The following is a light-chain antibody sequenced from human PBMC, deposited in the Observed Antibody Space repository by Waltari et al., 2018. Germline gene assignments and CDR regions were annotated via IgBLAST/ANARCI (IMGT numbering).Light chain of an antibody. Sequence: EIVLTQSPATLSLSPGERATLSCRARQSVSSYLAWYQQKPGQAPRLLIYDASNRATGIPARFSGSGSGTDFTLTISSLEPEDVAVYYCQQRSNWPLTFGGGTKVEIK. CDR3: QQRSNWPLT. J-gene: IGKJ4*01. CDR2: DAS. CDR1: QSVSSY. V-gene: IGKV3-11*01.